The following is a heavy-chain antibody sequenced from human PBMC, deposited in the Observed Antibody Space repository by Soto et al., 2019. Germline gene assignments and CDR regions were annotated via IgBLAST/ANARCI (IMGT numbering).Heavy chain of an antibody. CDR3: ASGIVGVGYAFDI. J-gene: IGHJ3*02. CDR2: INSDGSST. Sequence: WLSLRLSCSASPFSCSNTWMHWYRQAPGKGQVCVSRINSDGSSTSYAYSVKGRFSISRDNAKNTLYLQMNSLSPDDTAAYYGASGIVGVGYAFDIWGQGTMGTVSS. V-gene: IGHV3-74*01. D-gene: IGHD2-15*01. CDR1: PFSCSNTW.